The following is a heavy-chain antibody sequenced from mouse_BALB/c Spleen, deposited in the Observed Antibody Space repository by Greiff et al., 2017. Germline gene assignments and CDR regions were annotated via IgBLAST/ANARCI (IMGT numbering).Heavy chain of an antibody. CDR1: GYTFTSYW. CDR3: ARIYYGNYDIYYAMDY. J-gene: IGHJ4*01. Sequence: VQLQQSGAELAKPGASVKMSCKASGYTFTSYWMHWVKQRPGQGLEWIGYINPSTGYTEYNQKFKDKATLTADKSSSTAYMQLSSLTSEDSAVYYCARIYYGNYDIYYAMDYWGQGTSVTVSS. D-gene: IGHD2-1*01. V-gene: IGHV1-7*01. CDR2: INPSTGYT.